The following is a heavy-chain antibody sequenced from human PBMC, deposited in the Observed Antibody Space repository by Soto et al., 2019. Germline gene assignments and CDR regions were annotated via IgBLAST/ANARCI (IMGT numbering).Heavy chain of an antibody. Sequence: LSLTCTVSGGSISSYYWSWIRQPPGKGLEWIGYIYYSGSTNYNPSLKSRVTISVDTSKNQFSLKLSSVTAADTAVYYCARGVYPSDFDYWGQGTLVTVSS. V-gene: IGHV4-59*01. CDR1: GGSISSYY. CDR2: IYYSGST. J-gene: IGHJ4*02. CDR3: ARGVYPSDFDY. D-gene: IGHD6-13*01.